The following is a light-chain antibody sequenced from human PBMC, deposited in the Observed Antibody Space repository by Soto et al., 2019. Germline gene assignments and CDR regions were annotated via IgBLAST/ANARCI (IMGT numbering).Light chain of an antibody. CDR1: QSVPSTY. V-gene: IGKV3-20*01. CDR3: QQYGSSHHPPT. Sequence: EIVLTPSPGTLSLSTGERATLSCRASQSVPSTYLGWYQQKPGQAPRLLMYGVSVRATGIPDRFSGSGSGTDFTLTISRLEPEDFALYYCQQYGSSHHPPTFGQGTRLEIK. CDR2: GVS. J-gene: IGKJ5*01.